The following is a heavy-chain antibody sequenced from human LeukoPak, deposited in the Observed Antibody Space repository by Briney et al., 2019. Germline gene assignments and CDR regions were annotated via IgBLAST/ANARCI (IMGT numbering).Heavy chain of an antibody. CDR1: GFTFSSYA. J-gene: IGHJ3*02. D-gene: IGHD6-19*01. Sequence: QTGGSLRLSCAASGFTFSSYAMHWVRQAPGKGLEWVAVISYDGSNKYYADSVKGRFTISRDNSKNTLYLQMNSLRAEDTAVYYCARDQYSGFDPDAFHIWGQGTMVTVSS. CDR2: ISYDGSNK. V-gene: IGHV3-30-3*01. CDR3: ARDQYSGFDPDAFHI.